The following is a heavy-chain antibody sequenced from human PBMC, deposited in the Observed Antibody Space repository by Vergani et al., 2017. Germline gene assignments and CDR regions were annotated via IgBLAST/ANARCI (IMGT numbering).Heavy chain of an antibody. CDR3: AGLNSYYYDSSGSDFGAFDI. J-gene: IGHJ3*02. V-gene: IGHV1-69*04. CDR1: GGTFRSYA. D-gene: IGHD3-22*01. Sequence: QVQLVQSGAEVKKPGSSVKVSCKASGGTFRSYAISWVRQAPGQGLEWMGRIIPILGIANYAQKFKGRVTITADKSKSTAYMELSSLRSEDTAVYYCAGLNSYYYDSSGSDFGAFDIWGQGTMVTVSS. CDR2: IIPILGIA.